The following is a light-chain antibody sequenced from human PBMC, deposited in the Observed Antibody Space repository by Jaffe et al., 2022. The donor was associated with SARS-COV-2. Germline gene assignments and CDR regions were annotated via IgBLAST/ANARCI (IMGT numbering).Light chain of an antibody. Sequence: DIQMTQSPSSLSASVGDRVTITCRASQSIGSSLNWYQQKPGKAPKLLIYGASSLQSEVPSRFSGSGSATDFTLTISSLQPEDFATYYCQQAYSAPVSFGGGTEVEIK. CDR2: GAS. CDR1: QSIGSS. J-gene: IGKJ4*01. V-gene: IGKV1-39*01. CDR3: QQAYSAPVS.